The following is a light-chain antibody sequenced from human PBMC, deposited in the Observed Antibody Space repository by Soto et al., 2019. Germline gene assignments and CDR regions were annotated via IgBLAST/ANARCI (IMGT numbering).Light chain of an antibody. CDR1: SSDIGSYDL. V-gene: IGLV2-23*02. CDR3: CSFADFTYV. CDR2: EVT. Sequence: QSALTQPASVAGSPGQSITISCTGTSSDIGSYDLVSWYQQHPGTAPKLIIYEVTKRPSGVSTRFSGSTSGNTASLTISGLQAVDEADYYCCSFADFTYVFGTGTKVTVL. J-gene: IGLJ1*01.